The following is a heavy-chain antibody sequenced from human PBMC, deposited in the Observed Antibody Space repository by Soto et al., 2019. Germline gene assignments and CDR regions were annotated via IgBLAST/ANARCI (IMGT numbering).Heavy chain of an antibody. CDR2: IYYRGST. CDR1: GGSIRSGGYY. J-gene: IGHJ3*02. Sequence: QVQLQESGPGLVKPSQTLSLTCTVSGGSIRSGGYYWSWIRQHPGKGLEWIGYIYYRGSTYYNPSRKSRVTISVDTYKNQFSLKLSSVTAADTAVYYWARWGGRNAFDIWGQGTMVTVSS. V-gene: IGHV4-31*03. CDR3: ARWGGRNAFDI. D-gene: IGHD3-16*01.